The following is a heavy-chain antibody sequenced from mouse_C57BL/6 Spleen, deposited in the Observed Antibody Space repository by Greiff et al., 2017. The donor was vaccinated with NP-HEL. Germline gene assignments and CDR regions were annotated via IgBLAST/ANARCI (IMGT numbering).Heavy chain of an antibody. V-gene: IGHV14-2*01. CDR1: GFNIKDYY. J-gene: IGHJ2*01. D-gene: IGHD2-4*01. CDR2: IDPEDGET. CDR3: ARNYDYGDYFDY. Sequence: EVKVVESGAELVKPGASVKLSCTASGFNIKDYYMHWVKQRTEQGLEWIGRIDPEDGETKYAPKFQGKATITADTSSNTAYLQLSSLTSEDTAVYYCARNYDYGDYFDYWGQGTTLTVSS.